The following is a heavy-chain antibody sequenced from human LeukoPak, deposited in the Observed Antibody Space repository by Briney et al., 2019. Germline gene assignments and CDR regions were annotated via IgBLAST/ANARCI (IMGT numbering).Heavy chain of an antibody. Sequence: SETLSLTCAVYGGSFSGYYWSWIRQPPGKGLEWIGEINHSGSTNYNPSLKSRVTISVDTSKNQFSLKLSSVTAADTAVYYCARVRGSYDYWGQGTLVTVSS. CDR2: INHSGST. D-gene: IGHD1-26*01. CDR3: ARVRGSYDY. V-gene: IGHV4-34*01. J-gene: IGHJ4*02. CDR1: GGSFSGYY.